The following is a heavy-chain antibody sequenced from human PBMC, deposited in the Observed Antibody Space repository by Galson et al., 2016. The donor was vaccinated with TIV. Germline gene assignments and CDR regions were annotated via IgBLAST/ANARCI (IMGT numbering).Heavy chain of an antibody. D-gene: IGHD2-21*01. V-gene: IGHV2-5*02. CDR3: AHRRPLTYYFDF. J-gene: IGHJ4*02. CDR2: IYWDDEK. CDR1: GFSLSSNGVG. Sequence: PALVKPTQTVTLTCTFSGFSLSSNGVGVGWIRQPPGKALEWLALIYWDDEKRYNPSLESRLSIIKDTSKNNVVLTLTNVDPVDTATYYCAHRRPLTYYFDFWGQGALVTVSS.